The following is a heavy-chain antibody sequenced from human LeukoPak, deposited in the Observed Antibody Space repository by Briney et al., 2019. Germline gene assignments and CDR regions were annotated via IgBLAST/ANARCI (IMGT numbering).Heavy chain of an antibody. Sequence: ASVKVSCKASGYTFTSYYMHWVRQAPGQGLERMGIINPSGGHTSYAQKFQGRVSMTRDMSTSTVYMELSSLRSEDTAVYYCARGSSGWYVAYYYYMDVWGKGTTVTVSS. J-gene: IGHJ6*03. CDR3: ARGSSGWYVAYYYYMDV. CDR1: GYTFTSYY. D-gene: IGHD6-19*01. CDR2: INPSGGHT. V-gene: IGHV1-46*01.